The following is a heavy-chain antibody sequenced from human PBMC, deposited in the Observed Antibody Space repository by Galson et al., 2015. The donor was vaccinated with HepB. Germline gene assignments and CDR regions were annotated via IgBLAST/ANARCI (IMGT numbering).Heavy chain of an antibody. J-gene: IGHJ3*02. CDR2: IIPIFGTA. CDR3: ARDGGLYGDHGAGAFDI. V-gene: IGHV1-69*13. D-gene: IGHD4-17*01. Sequence: SVKVSCKASGGAFSSYAISWVRQAPGQGLEWMGGIIPIFGTANYAQKFQGRVTITADESTSTAYMELSSLRSEDTAVYYCARDGGLYGDHGAGAFDIWGQGTMVTVSS. CDR1: GGAFSSYA.